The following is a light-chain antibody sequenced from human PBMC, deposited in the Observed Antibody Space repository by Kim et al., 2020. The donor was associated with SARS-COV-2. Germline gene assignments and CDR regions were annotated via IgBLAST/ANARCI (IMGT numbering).Light chain of an antibody. Sequence: PGEGATLSCRASQSIRSNVAGYRQKAGQAPSLLMHGASTRATGIPARCSGSGSGTECTLTISSLQYEDFAVYYGQQYYDWPLTFGGGTKVDIK. J-gene: IGKJ4*01. CDR2: GAS. CDR3: QQYYDWPLT. V-gene: IGKV3-15*01. CDR1: QSIRSN.